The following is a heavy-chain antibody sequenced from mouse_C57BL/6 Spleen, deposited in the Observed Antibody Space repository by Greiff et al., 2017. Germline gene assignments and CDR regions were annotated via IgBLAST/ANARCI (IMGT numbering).Heavy chain of an antibody. D-gene: IGHD3-2*02. CDR2: FYPGSGSI. V-gene: IGHV1-62-2*01. J-gene: IGHJ4*01. CDR3: ARHEERQTAQAKGAMDY. CDR1: GYTFTEYT. Sequence: QVQLKESGAELVKPGASVKLSCKASGYTFTEYTIHWVKQRSGQGLEWIGWFYPGSGSIKYNEKFKDKATLTADKSSSTVYRELSRLTSEDSAVYFCARHEERQTAQAKGAMDYWGQGTSVTVSS.